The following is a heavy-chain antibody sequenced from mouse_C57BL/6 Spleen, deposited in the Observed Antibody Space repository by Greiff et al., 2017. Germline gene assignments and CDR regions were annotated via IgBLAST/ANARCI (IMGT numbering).Heavy chain of an antibody. D-gene: IGHD4-1*01. CDR3: ARDWAYYFDY. CDR1: GYTFTSYW. J-gene: IGHJ2*01. Sequence: QVQLQQPGAELVKPGASVKMSCTASGYTFTSYWITWVKQRPGQGLEWIGDIYPGSGSTNYNEKLKSQATLTVDTSSSTAYMQISSLTSEDSAVYYCARDWAYYFDYWGQGTTLTVSS. V-gene: IGHV1-55*01. CDR2: IYPGSGST.